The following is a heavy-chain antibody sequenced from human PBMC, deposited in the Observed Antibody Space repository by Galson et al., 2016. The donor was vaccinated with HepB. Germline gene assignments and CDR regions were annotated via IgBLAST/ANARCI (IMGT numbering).Heavy chain of an antibody. CDR2: ISSRSTYI. J-gene: IGHJ5*02. Sequence: SLRLSCAASGXTFSXXXMNXVXQAXXKGLEWVSSISSRSTYIYYADSVQGRFTISRDNANNSLFLQMNSLRVEDTAVYFCPRDPHDYGDLNYFDPWGQGTXVTVSS. CDR3: PRDPHDYGDLNYFDP. V-gene: IGHV3-21*01. D-gene: IGHD4-17*01. CDR1: GXTFSXXX.